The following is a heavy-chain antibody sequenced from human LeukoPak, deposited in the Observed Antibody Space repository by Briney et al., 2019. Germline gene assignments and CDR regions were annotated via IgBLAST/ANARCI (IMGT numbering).Heavy chain of an antibody. CDR1: GFTFSSHW. CDR3: ASGGGILDY. Sequence: GGSLRLSCAASGFTFSSHWMSWVRQAPGKGLEWVANIKQDGSEKYYVDSVKGRFTISRDNAKNSLYLQMNSLRAEDTAVYYCASGGGILDYWGQGTLVTVSS. J-gene: IGHJ4*02. V-gene: IGHV3-7*01. D-gene: IGHD3-16*02. CDR2: IKQDGSEK.